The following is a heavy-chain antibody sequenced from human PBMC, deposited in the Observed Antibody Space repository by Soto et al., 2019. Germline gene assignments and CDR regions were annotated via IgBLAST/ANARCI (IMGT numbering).Heavy chain of an antibody. CDR2: IRSKAYGGTT. V-gene: IGHV3-49*03. CDR1: GFTFGDYA. Sequence: GGSLRLSCTASGFTFGDYAMSWFRQAPGKGLEWVGFIRSKAYGGTTEYAASVKGRFTISRDDSKSIAYLQMNSLKTEDTAVYYCTRDPIVDWSAQPAYFDYWGQGTLVTVSS. J-gene: IGHJ4*02. CDR3: TRDPIVDWSAQPAYFDY. D-gene: IGHD3-22*01.